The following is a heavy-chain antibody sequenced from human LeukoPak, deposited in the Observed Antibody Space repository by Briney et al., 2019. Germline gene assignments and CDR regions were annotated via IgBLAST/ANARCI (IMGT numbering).Heavy chain of an antibody. D-gene: IGHD2-21*02. Sequence: GGSLRLSCAASGFTFSSYSMNWVRQAPGKGLERVGFIRSKAYGGTTEYAASVKGRFTISRDDSKSIAYLQMNSLKTEDTAVYYCTRGDRYYYYYYMDVWGKGTTVTISS. CDR1: GFTFSSYS. CDR3: TRGDRYYYYYYMDV. J-gene: IGHJ6*03. V-gene: IGHV3-49*04. CDR2: IRSKAYGGTT.